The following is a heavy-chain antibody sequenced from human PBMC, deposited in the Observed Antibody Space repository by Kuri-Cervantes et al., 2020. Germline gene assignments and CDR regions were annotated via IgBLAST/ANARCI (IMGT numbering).Heavy chain of an antibody. V-gene: IGHV1-69*06. J-gene: IGHJ6*02. Sequence: SVKGSCKASGDTLSNYAISWVRQAPRQGLEWMGGIIPIFGTANYAQKFQGRVTMTEETSTDTAYMELSSLRSEDTAVYYCATGRTTVTYAGGMDVWGQGTTVTVSS. CDR3: ATGRTTVTYAGGMDV. CDR2: IIPIFGTA. CDR1: GDTLSNYA. D-gene: IGHD4-17*01.